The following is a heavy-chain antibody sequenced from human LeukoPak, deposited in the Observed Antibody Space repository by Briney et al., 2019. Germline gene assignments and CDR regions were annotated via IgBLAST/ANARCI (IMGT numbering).Heavy chain of an antibody. CDR3: SGMGVMY. J-gene: IGHJ4*02. Sequence: AGGSLRLSCAASGVTFSSYAMSWVRQAPGQGLEWVSIIYSGGSTYYADSVKGRFTISRDNSKNTLYLQMNSLRAEDTAVYYCSGMGVMYWGQGTLVTVSS. D-gene: IGHD3-16*01. CDR1: GVTFSSYA. V-gene: IGHV3-53*01. CDR2: IYSGGST.